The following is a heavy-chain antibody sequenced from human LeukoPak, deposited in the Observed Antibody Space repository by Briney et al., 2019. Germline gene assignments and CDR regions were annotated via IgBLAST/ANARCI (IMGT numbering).Heavy chain of an antibody. CDR3: ARSTFVVVPAAMSSDYYYYMDV. CDR1: GGSISSGSYY. D-gene: IGHD2-2*01. J-gene: IGHJ6*03. CDR2: IYYSGST. V-gene: IGHV4-61*01. Sequence: PSETLSLTCTVSGGSISSGSYYWSWIRQPPGKGLEWIGYIYYSGSTNYNPSLKSRVTILVDTSKNQFSLQLNSVTPEDTAVYYCARSTFVVVPAAMSSDYYYYMDVWGKGTTVTVSS.